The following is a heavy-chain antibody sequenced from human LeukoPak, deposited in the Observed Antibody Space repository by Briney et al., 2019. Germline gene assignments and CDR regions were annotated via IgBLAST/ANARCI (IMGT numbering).Heavy chain of an antibody. Sequence: SETLSLTCTVSGGSISSYYWSWIRQPPGKGLEWIGYIYYSGSTNYNPSLKSRVTISVDTSKNQFSLKLSSVTAADTAVYYCARVSYGGNENDYWGQGTLVTVSS. V-gene: IGHV4-59*01. CDR2: IYYSGST. D-gene: IGHD4-23*01. CDR1: GGSISSYY. J-gene: IGHJ4*02. CDR3: ARVSYGGNENDY.